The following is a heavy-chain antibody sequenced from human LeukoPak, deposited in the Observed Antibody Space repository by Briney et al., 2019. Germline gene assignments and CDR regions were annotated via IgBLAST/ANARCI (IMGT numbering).Heavy chain of an antibody. CDR1: GFTFSNAW. CDR2: IKSKTDGGTN. J-gene: IGHJ6*03. CDR3: TTDDCSGGSCYYLYYYYMDV. D-gene: IGHD2-15*01. Sequence: GGSLRLSCAASGFTFSNAWMSWVRQAPGKGLEWVGRIKSKTDGGTNDYAARVKGRFTISRDDSKNTLYLQMISLNTEGTAGYYCTTDDCSGGSCYYLYYYYMDVWGERATGTASS. V-gene: IGHV3-15*01.